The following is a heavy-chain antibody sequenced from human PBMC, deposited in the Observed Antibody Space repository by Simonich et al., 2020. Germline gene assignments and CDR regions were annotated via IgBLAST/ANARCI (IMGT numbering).Heavy chain of an antibody. CDR3: ARGALTGDYYYMDV. CDR2: SNPNSCGK. D-gene: IGHD7-27*01. V-gene: IGHV1-2*02. J-gene: IGHJ6*03. Sequence: QVQLVQSGAEVKKPGASVKVSCKASGYTFTGYYMHWVRQAPGQGLEWMGVSNPNSCGKNDAQKFQGRVTMTRDTAISTAYMELSRLRSDDTAVYYCARGALTGDYYYMDVWGKGTTVTVSS. CDR1: GYTFTGYY.